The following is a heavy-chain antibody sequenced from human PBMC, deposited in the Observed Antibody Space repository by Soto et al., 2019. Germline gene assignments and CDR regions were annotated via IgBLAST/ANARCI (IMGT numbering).Heavy chain of an antibody. Sequence: SETLSLTCTVSGGSISSGGYYWSWIRQHPGKGLEWIGYIYYRGSTYYNPSLKSRVTMSADTSKNQFSLKLNSVTAADTAVYYCARMNYYDTSGYPFDYWGQGMMVTVSS. CDR1: GGSISSGGYY. D-gene: IGHD3-22*01. J-gene: IGHJ4*02. CDR3: ARMNYYDTSGYPFDY. V-gene: IGHV4-61*08. CDR2: IYYRGST.